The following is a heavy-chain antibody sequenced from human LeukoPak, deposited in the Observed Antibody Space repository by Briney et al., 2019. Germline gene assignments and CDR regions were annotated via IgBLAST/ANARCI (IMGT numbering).Heavy chain of an antibody. D-gene: IGHD6-13*01. V-gene: IGHV3-11*01. J-gene: IGHJ3*02. CDR2: ISSSGSTI. CDR3: ARGSSSWYDAFDI. Sequence: GSLRLSCAASGFTFSDYYMSWIRQAPGKGLEWVSYISSSGSTIYYADSVEGRFTISRDNAKNSLYLQMNSLRAEDTAVYYCARGSSSWYDAFDIWGQGTMVTVSS. CDR1: GFTFSDYY.